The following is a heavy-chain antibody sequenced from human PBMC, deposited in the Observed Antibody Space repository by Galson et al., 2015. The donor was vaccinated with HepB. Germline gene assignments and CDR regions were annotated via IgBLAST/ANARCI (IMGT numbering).Heavy chain of an antibody. V-gene: IGHV4-59*08. Sequence: LSLTCTVSGGSITTNYWSWIRQPPGRGLEWLGYMYNRGSTYYNPSLKSRLSVSVDTSQNQFSLKLTSVTATDTAVYYCARVMSLASAGTYYFDYWGQGILVTVSS. CDR2: MYNRGST. D-gene: IGHD6-13*01. CDR3: ARVMSLASAGTYYFDY. CDR1: GGSITTNY. J-gene: IGHJ4*02.